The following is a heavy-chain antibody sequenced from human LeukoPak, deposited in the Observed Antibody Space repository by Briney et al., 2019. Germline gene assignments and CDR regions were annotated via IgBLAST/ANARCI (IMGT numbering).Heavy chain of an antibody. V-gene: IGHV1-2*02. CDR2: INPNSAGT. CDR3: AKPRAGDRDASDI. D-gene: IGHD2-21*02. CDR1: GYTFNDYY. J-gene: IGHJ3*02. Sequence: ASVKVSCKASGYTFNDYYMHWVRQAPGQGLEWMGWINPNSAGTKYVQQFQGRVTMTRDTSISTAYMELTSLRSDDTAVYYCAKPRAGDRDASDIWGQGTMVIVSS.